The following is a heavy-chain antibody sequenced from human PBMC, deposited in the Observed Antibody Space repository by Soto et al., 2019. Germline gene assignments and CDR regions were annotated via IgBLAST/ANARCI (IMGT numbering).Heavy chain of an antibody. CDR1: GGSVSSGSYY. J-gene: IGHJ5*01. CDR3: ARDPFTMDYDSGFDP. D-gene: IGHD3-22*01. CDR2: IYYSGST. V-gene: IGHV4-61*01. Sequence: LSLTCTVSGGSVSSGSYYWSWVRQPPGQGLEWSGYIYYSGSTNYNPSLKSRVTISVDTSKNQLSLKLSSVTAADTAVYYRARDPFTMDYDSGFDPLGQGNPGHRLL.